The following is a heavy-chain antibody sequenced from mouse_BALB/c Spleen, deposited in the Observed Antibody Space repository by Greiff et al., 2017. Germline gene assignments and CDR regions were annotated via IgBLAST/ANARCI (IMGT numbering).Heavy chain of an antibody. V-gene: IGHV5-17*02. D-gene: IGHD2-3*01. CDR3: ARSGDGYYLLAMAY. CDR2: ISSGSSTI. Sequence: EVKLMESGGGLVQPGGSRKLSCAASGFTFSSFGMHWVRQAPEKGLEWVAYISSGSSTIYYADTVKGRFTISRDNPKNTLFLQMTSLRSEDTAMYYCARSGDGYYLLAMAYWGQGTSVTVSA. J-gene: IGHJ4*01. CDR1: GFTFSSFG.